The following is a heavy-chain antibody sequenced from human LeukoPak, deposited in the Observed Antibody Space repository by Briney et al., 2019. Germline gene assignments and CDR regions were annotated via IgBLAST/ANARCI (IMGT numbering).Heavy chain of an antibody. CDR1: GGSFSGYY. CDR3: ALAGSRNWFDP. Sequence: SETLSLTCAVYGGSFSGYYWSWIRQPPGKGLEWIGEINHSGSTNYNPSLKGRVTISVDTSKNQFSLKLSSVTAADTAVYYCALAGSRNWFDPWGQGTLVTVSS. J-gene: IGHJ5*02. V-gene: IGHV4-34*01. CDR2: INHSGST. D-gene: IGHD3-10*01.